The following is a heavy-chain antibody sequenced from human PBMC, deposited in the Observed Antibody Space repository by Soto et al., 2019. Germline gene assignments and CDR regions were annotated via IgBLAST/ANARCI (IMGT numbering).Heavy chain of an antibody. V-gene: IGHV4-61*01. J-gene: IGHJ4*02. D-gene: IGHD3-22*01. CDR3: ARISQGDYYDSSGYYESYYFDY. Sequence: SETLSLTCTVSGGSVSSGSYYWSWIRQPPGKGLEWIGYIYYSGSTNYNPSLKSRVTISVDTSKNQFSLKLSSVTAADTAVYYCARISQGDYYDSSGYYESYYFDYWGQGTLVTVSS. CDR2: IYYSGST. CDR1: GGSVSSGSYY.